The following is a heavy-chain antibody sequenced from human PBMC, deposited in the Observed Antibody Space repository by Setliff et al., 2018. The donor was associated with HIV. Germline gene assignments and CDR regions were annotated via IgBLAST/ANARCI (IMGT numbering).Heavy chain of an antibody. CDR2: IDWDGET. V-gene: IGHV2-70*19. D-gene: IGHD3-16*01. Sequence: SGPTLVNPTQTVTLTCSFSGFSISTNGVSVSWVRRPPGRALDWLARIDWDGETHCTTSLKTRLTISKDTTNNRVVLTMTNMDPVDTATYFCARMGGDLTHFAYWGPGTLVTVSS. J-gene: IGHJ4*02. CDR1: GFSISTNGVS. CDR3: ARMGGDLTHFAY.